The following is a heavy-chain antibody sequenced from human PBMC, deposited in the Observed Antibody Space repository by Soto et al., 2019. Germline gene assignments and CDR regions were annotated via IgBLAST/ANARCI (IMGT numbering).Heavy chain of an antibody. CDR3: IKRRSYGDFHY. V-gene: IGHV2-5*05. CDR1: GFSLSTTGVG. CDR2: FYWDDDK. Sequence: QITLKESGPTLVKPTQTLTLTCTFSGFSLSTTGVGVVWVRQPPGKALEWLAPFYWDDDKHYGPSLKSRLSITMSTSRSPVVLPLTNMEPVETGAYFCIKRRSYGDFHYWGKGIPVTVS. J-gene: IGHJ4*01. D-gene: IGHD4-17*01.